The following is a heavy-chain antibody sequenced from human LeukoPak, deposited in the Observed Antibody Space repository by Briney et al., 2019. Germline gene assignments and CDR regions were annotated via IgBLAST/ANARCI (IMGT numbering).Heavy chain of an antibody. CDR3: ARGPSLITYYYDSSGYYGFDY. J-gene: IGHJ4*02. CDR1: GGSISSGSYY. D-gene: IGHD3-22*01. Sequence: SQTLSLTCTVSGGSISSGSYYWSWIRQPAGTGLEWIGRIYTSGSTNYNPSLKSRVTISVDTSKNQFSLKLSSVTAADTAVYYCARGPSLITYYYDSSGYYGFDYWGQGTLVTVSS. V-gene: IGHV4-61*02. CDR2: IYTSGST.